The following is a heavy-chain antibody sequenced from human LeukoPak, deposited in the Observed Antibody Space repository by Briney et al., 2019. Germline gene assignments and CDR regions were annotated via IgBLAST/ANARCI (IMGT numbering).Heavy chain of an antibody. CDR1: GFTFSSYG. V-gene: IGHV3-30*02. CDR2: IRYDGSNK. D-gene: IGHD5-18*01. J-gene: IGHJ6*03. Sequence: GGSLRLSCAASGFTFSSYGMHWVRQAPGKGLEWVAFIRYDGSNKYYADSVKGRFTISRDNSKNTLYLQMNSLRAEDTAVYYCAKWGAMVKWVNYYYYMDVWGKGPRSPSP. CDR3: AKWGAMVKWVNYYYYMDV.